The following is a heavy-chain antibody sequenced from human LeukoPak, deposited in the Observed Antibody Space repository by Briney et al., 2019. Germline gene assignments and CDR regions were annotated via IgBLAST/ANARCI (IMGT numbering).Heavy chain of an antibody. J-gene: IGHJ6*02. CDR2: IRSKANSYAT. CDR3: MVPPSAYGMDV. CDR1: GFTFSGSA. D-gene: IGHD2-2*01. V-gene: IGHV3-73*01. Sequence: GGSLRLSCAASGFTFSGSAMHWVRQASGKGLEWVGRIRSKANSYATAYAASVKGRFTISRDDSKNTAYLQMNSPKTEDTAVYYCMVPPSAYGMDVWGQGTTVTVSS.